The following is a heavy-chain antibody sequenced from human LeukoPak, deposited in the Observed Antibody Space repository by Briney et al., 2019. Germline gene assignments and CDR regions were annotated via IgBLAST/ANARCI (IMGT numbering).Heavy chain of an antibody. Sequence: PGGSLRLSCAASELTFRSYGMHWVRQGPGKGLGWVAFIRYDGSEQYYADSAKGRFTISRDNSKNTLYLQMNSLRPEDTAVYYCAKDRRYSSGSYRDTFDVWGQGTMVTVSS. CDR1: ELTFRSYG. D-gene: IGHD3-10*01. V-gene: IGHV3-30*02. J-gene: IGHJ3*01. CDR2: IRYDGSEQ. CDR3: AKDRRYSSGSYRDTFDV.